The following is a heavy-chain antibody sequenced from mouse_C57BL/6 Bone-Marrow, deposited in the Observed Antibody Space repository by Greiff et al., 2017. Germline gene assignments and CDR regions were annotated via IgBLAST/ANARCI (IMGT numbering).Heavy chain of an antibody. D-gene: IGHD2-1*01. Sequence: EVMLVESGGDLVKPGGSLKLSCAASGFTFSSYGMSWVRQTPDKRLEWVATISSGGSYTYYPDSVKGRFTISRDNAKNTLYLQMSSLKSEDTAMYYCARLGNSAWCAYWGQGTLVTVSA. CDR2: ISSGGSYT. CDR1: GFTFSSYG. CDR3: ARLGNSAWCAY. V-gene: IGHV5-6*01. J-gene: IGHJ3*01.